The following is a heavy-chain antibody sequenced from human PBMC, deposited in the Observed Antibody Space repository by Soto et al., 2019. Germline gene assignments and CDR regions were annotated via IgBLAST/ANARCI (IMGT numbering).Heavy chain of an antibody. V-gene: IGHV1-69*01. CDR2: IIPIFGTA. CDR3: ARPLHYYDSSGYFRFDY. D-gene: IGHD3-22*01. Sequence: QVQLVQSGAEVKKPGSSVKVSCKASGGTFSSYAISWVRQAPGQGLEWMGGIIPIFGTANYAQKFQGRVTITADESTSTAYMELSSLRSEDTAVYYCARPLHYYDSSGYFRFDYWCQGTLVTVSS. J-gene: IGHJ4*02. CDR1: GGTFSSYA.